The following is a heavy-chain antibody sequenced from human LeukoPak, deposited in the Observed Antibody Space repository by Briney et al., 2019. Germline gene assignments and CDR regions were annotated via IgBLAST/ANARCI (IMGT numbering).Heavy chain of an antibody. CDR2: ISYGGST. CDR3: ARHGDYDWYFDL. CDR1: GGSISSSNW. J-gene: IGHJ2*01. V-gene: IGHV4-4*02. D-gene: IGHD4/OR15-4a*01. Sequence: PSGTLSLTCAVSGGSISSSNWWSWVRQPPGKGLEWIGSISYGGSTYYNPSLKSRVTISVDTSKNQFSLKLSSVTAADTAVYYCARHGDYDWYFDLWGRGTLVTVSS.